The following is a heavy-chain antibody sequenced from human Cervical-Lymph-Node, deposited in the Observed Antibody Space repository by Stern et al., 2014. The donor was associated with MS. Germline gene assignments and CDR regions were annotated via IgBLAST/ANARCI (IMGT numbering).Heavy chain of an antibody. Sequence: VQLVESGGGVVQPGRSLRLSCAASGFIFSNYAMHWVRQAPGKSLDWVSFVSNEGSKQFYADSVKGRFTISRDNANNTLYLQMNSLRPEDTAVYYCGRDTCRGGGCYFRYWGQGILITVSS. V-gene: IGHV3-30-3*01. CDR3: GRDTCRGGGCYFRY. J-gene: IGHJ4*02. CDR1: GFIFSNYA. D-gene: IGHD2-15*01. CDR2: VSNEGSKQ.